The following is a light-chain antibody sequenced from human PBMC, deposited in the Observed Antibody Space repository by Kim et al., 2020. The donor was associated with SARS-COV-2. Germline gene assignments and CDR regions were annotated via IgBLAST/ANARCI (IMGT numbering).Light chain of an antibody. J-gene: IGLJ2*01. CDR2: YDS. V-gene: IGLV3-21*04. Sequence: VAPGKTARITCGGNNIGSKSVHWYQQQPGQAPVLVIYYDSDRPSGIPERFSGSNSGNTATLTISRVEAGDEADYYCQVWDSSSDVVFGGGTQLTVL. CDR3: QVWDSSSDVV. CDR1: NIGSKS.